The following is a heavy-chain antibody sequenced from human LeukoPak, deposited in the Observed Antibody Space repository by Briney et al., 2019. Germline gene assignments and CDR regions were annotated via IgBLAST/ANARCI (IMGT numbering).Heavy chain of an antibody. Sequence: PSETLSLTCTVSGGSISSSSYYWGWIRQPPGKGLEWIGSIYYSGSTYYNPSLKSRVTISVDTSKNQFSLKLSSVTAADTAVYYCARTRWLASFDIWGQGTMVTVSS. CDR2: IYYSGST. V-gene: IGHV4-39*01. CDR3: ARTRWLASFDI. J-gene: IGHJ3*02. CDR1: GGSISSSSYY. D-gene: IGHD5-12*01.